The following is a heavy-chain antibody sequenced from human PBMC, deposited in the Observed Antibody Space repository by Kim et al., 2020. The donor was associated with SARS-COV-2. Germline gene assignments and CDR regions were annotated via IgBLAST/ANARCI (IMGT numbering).Heavy chain of an antibody. CDR1: GYTFTHYW. CDR2: IFPGGSDI. Sequence: GESLKISCEGSGYTFTHYWIGWVRQMPGKGLEWMGIIFPGGSDIRYSPSFQGQVTISVDKSVSTAYLRWSSLRASDTAMYYCARRGSGNYDYFDYWGKGTLVTVYS. D-gene: IGHD1-26*01. V-gene: IGHV5-51*01. J-gene: IGHJ4*02. CDR3: ARRGSGNYDYFDY.